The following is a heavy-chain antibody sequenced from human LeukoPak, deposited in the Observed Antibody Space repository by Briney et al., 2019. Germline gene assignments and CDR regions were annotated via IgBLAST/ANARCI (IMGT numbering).Heavy chain of an antibody. J-gene: IGHJ4*02. CDR3: VRDGSGYDY. V-gene: IGHV3-7*05. Sequence: PGGSLRLSCAASGFTFSNYWMSWVRQAPGKGLEWVANINHGGSEKYYLNSVKGRFTISRDNAKNSLYLQMNSLRTDDTAIYYCVRDGSGYDYWGQGTLVTVSS. CDR1: GFTFSNYW. D-gene: IGHD6-19*01. CDR2: INHGGSEK.